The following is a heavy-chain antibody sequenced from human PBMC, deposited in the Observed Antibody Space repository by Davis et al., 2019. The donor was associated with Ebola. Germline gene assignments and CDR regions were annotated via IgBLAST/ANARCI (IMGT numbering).Heavy chain of an antibody. J-gene: IGHJ4*02. D-gene: IGHD5-24*01. CDR3: ARGRWLQMVVDY. CDR2: IYSGGST. CDR1: GFTFSNYA. V-gene: IGHV3-66*01. Sequence: PGGSLRLSCAASGFTFSNYAMSWVRQAPGKGLEWVSGIYSGGSTYYADSVKGRFTISRDNAKNSLYLQMNSLRAEDTAVYYCARGRWLQMVVDYWGQGTLVTVSS.